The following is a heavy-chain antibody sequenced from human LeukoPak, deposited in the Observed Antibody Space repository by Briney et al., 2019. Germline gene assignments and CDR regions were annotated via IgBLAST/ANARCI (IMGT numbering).Heavy chain of an antibody. V-gene: IGHV1-2*06. CDR3: ARDASIAAAPMYYFDY. CDR1: GYTFTGYY. CDR2: INPNSGGT. D-gene: IGHD6-13*01. J-gene: IGHJ4*02. Sequence: GASVKVSCKASGYTFTGYYMHWVRQAPGQGLEWMGRINPNSGGTNYAQKFQGRVTMTRDTSTSTVYMELSSLRSEDTAVYYCARDASIAAAPMYYFDYWGQGTLVTVSS.